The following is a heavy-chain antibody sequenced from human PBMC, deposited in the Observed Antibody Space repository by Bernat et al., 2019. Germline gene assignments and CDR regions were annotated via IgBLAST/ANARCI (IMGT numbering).Heavy chain of an antibody. CDR2: ISYDGSNK. V-gene: IGHV3-30*18. Sequence: QVQLVESGGGVVQPGRSLRLSCAASGFTFSSYGMHWVRQAPGKGLEWVAVISYDGSNKYYADSVKGRFTISRDNSKNTLYLQMNSLRAEDTAVYYCAKDSSGWGDYFDYWGQETLVTVSS. J-gene: IGHJ4*02. CDR3: AKDSSGWGDYFDY. D-gene: IGHD6-19*01. CDR1: GFTFSSYG.